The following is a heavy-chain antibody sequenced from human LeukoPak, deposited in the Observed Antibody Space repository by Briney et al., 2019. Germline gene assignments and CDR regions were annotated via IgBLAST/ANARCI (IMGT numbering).Heavy chain of an antibody. D-gene: IGHD2-2*03. CDR2: VHFDGTTK. V-gene: IGHV3-30*02. J-gene: IGHJ4*02. CDR1: GFTFSSYG. CDR3: AKDQCTRTRCDGYLGH. Sequence: GGSLRLSCAASGFTFSSYGMHWVRQAPGKGLEWVAFVHFDGTTKYSGDSVKGRFTVSRDNSKDILYLQMDSLRPEDTAVYYCAKDQCTRTRCDGYLGHWGQGTLVAVSS.